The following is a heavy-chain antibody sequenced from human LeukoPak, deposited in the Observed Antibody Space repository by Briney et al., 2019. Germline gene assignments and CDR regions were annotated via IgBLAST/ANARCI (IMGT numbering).Heavy chain of an antibody. D-gene: IGHD6-19*01. J-gene: IGHJ1*01. CDR3: TRNSGWYGLS. CDR1: GFTHSSYE. Sequence: PGGSLRLSCTVSGFTHSSYEMSWIRQAPGKGLEWVSCIDYDGGSGHYADSVKGRFTISRDNSNNTLFLHLNSLRGEDTAVYYCTRNSGWYGLSWGQGTLVTVSS. V-gene: IGHV3-23*01. CDR2: IDYDGGSG.